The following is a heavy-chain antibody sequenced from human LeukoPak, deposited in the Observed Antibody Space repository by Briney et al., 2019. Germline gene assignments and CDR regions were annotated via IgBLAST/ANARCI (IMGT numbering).Heavy chain of an antibody. J-gene: IGHJ4*02. D-gene: IGHD6-13*01. CDR3: GGFGYEAAVDL. CDR2: IKPDGSET. V-gene: IGHV3-7*01. Sequence: PGGSLRLSCAASGFMFSTYWMTWVRQAPGKGLEWVANIKPDGSETCYVDSVKGRFTISRDNTKNLLYLQMNSLRGEDAAVYYCGGFGYEAAVDLWGQGTLVTVSS. CDR1: GFMFSTYW.